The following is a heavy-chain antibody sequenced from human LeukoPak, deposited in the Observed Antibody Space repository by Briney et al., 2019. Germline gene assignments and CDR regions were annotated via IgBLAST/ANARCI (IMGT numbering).Heavy chain of an antibody. CDR1: GFTFSSYG. V-gene: IGHV3-33*01. Sequence: PGRSLRLSCAASGFTFSSYGMHWVRQAPGKGLEWVAVIWYDGSNKYYADSVKGRFTISRDNSKNTLYLQMNSLRAEDTAVYYCARSGGSGYYTFFDYWGQGTLVTVSS. CDR2: IWYDGSNK. J-gene: IGHJ4*02. D-gene: IGHD3-22*01. CDR3: ARSGGSGYYTFFDY.